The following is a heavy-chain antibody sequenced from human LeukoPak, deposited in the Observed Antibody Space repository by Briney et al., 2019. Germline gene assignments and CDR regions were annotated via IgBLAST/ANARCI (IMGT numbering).Heavy chain of an antibody. CDR3: ARLRAYKTTHQFYFDY. D-gene: IGHD3-16*01. V-gene: IGHV4-59*08. CDR1: GGSISPYY. J-gene: IGHJ4*02. Sequence: SETLSLTCTVSGGSISPYYWAWFRQPPGQGLKYIGDIYHAGTTSYSPTLQSRVTISLDTSLNQFSLRLSSVTAADAAIYYCARLRAYKTTHQFYFDYWGQGTLVTVSS. CDR2: IYHAGTT.